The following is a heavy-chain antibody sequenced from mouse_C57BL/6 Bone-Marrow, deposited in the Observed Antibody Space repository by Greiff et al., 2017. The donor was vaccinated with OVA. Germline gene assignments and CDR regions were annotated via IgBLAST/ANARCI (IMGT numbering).Heavy chain of an antibody. CDR1: GYTFTSYW. V-gene: IGHV1-64*01. CDR2: IHPNSGST. J-gene: IGHJ4*01. D-gene: IGHD2-3*01. Sequence: QVQLQQPGAELVKPGASVKLSCKASGYTFTSYWMHWVKQRPGQGLEWIGMIHPNSGSTNYNEKFKSKATLTVDKSSSTAYMQLSSLTSEDSAVYYCARWLLLYYCAMDYWGQGTSVTVSS. CDR3: ARWLLLYYCAMDY.